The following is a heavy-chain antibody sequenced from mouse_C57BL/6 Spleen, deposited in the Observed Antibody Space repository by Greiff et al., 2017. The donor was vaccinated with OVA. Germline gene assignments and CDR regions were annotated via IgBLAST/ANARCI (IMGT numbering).Heavy chain of an antibody. J-gene: IGHJ4*01. CDR2: IYPGSGNT. CDR3: ARAIGHAMDY. V-gene: IGHV1-66*01. CDR1: GYSFTSYY. Sequence: VKLMESGPELVKPGASVKISCKASGYSFTSYYIHWVKQRPGQGLEWIGWIYPGSGNTKYNEKFKGKATLTADTSSSTAYMQLSSLTSEDSAVYYCARAIGHAMDYWGQGTSVTVSS.